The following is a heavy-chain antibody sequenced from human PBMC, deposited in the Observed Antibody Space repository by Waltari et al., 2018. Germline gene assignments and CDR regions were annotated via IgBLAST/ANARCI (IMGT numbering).Heavy chain of an antibody. J-gene: IGHJ4*02. Sequence: QVQLVQSGAEVKKPGASVKVSCKASGSKFTGYYIQWVRQAPGQGLEWVVRINPNRGGTNSAQKFQGRVTMTSDTSISTAFMELSRLRSDDTAVYYCARGKYGSGVIGDYWGQGTLVTVSS. V-gene: IGHV1-2*06. CDR2: INPNRGGT. CDR1: GSKFTGYY. CDR3: ARGKYGSGVIGDY. D-gene: IGHD3-10*01.